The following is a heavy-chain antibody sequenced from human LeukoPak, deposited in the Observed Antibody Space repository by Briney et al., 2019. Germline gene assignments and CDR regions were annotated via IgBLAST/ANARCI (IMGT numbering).Heavy chain of an antibody. D-gene: IGHD4-17*01. V-gene: IGHV3-74*01. CDR2: INSDGSST. J-gene: IGHJ4*02. CDR1: GFTFSSYW. Sequence: GGSLRLSCAAPGFTFSSYWMHWVRPAPGKGLVWVSRINSDGSSTSYADSVKGRFTISRDNAKNTLYLQMNSLRAEDTAVYYCARDRAYGDYLDYWGQGTLVTVSS. CDR3: ARDRAYGDYLDY.